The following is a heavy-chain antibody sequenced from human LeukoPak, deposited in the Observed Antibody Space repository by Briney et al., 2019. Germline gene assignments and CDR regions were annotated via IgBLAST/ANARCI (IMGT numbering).Heavy chain of an antibody. CDR1: GFTFSDYE. CDR3: AKGPRDPSEFCSRGTCAPTYDV. J-gene: IGHJ4*02. Sequence: GGSPRLSCAASGFTFSDYEMNWVRQAPGKGLEWVSYISTSGRKIYYADSVKGRFTISRDNAKNSVYLQMNSLTADDTAIYSCAKGPRDPSEFCSRGTCAPTYDVWGQGTLVTVSS. V-gene: IGHV3-48*03. CDR2: ISTSGRKI. D-gene: IGHD2-15*01.